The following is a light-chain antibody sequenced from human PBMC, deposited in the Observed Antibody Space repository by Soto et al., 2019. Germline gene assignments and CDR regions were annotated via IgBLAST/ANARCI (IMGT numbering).Light chain of an antibody. Sequence: DIQLTQSPSFLSASVGDRVTLTCRASQGINNYLAWYQQKPGKAPQLLIFGASNLQSGVPSRFSGSGIETEFSLTISGLQPEDFATYYCQQLHSYPRTFGSGTQVEIK. V-gene: IGKV1-9*01. CDR3: QQLHSYPRT. J-gene: IGKJ1*01. CDR1: QGINNY. CDR2: GAS.